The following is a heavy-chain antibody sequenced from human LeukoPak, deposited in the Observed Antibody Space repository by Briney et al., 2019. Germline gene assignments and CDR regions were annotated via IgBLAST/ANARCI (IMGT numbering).Heavy chain of an antibody. V-gene: IGHV3-23*01. J-gene: IGHJ4*02. D-gene: IGHD3/OR15-3a*01. CDR3: AKRTLGGLAFDY. CDR2: ISGSGSGT. CDR1: GFTLTTYA. Sequence: PGGSLRLSCAASGFTLTTYATHWVRQAPGKGLEWVSAISGSGSGTYYADSVKGRVTISRDNSKNTLYLQMNSLRAEDTAVYYCAKRTLGGLAFDYWGQGTLVTVSS.